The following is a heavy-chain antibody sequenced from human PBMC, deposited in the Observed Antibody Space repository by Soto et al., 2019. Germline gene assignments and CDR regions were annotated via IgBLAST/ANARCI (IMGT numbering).Heavy chain of an antibody. Sequence: EVQLVESGGNLARPGESLRLSCAASGFKFDDYAFHWVRQAPGKGPEWVSGINWNGAYSGYADSVKGRFTISRDNAGNFVYLQMDTLRPEDTALYYWARVHSSGWDVEPDAAWGQGTMVTVSS. J-gene: IGHJ3*01. V-gene: IGHV3-9*01. CDR3: ARVHSSGWDVEPDAA. CDR2: INWNGAYS. D-gene: IGHD6-19*01. CDR1: GFKFDDYA.